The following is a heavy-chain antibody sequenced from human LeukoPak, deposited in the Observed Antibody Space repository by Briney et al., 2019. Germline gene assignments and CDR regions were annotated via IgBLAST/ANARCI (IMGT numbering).Heavy chain of an antibody. CDR1: GDFISGSSHY. J-gene: IGHJ4*02. CDR3: ARILNSGAGCYRY. D-gene: IGHD2-15*01. CDR2: IFYSGTT. Sequence: SETLSLTCTVSGDFISGSSHYWAWIRQPPGKGLEWIASIFYSGTTYYNPSLKSRVTISVDTSKNQFSLRLNSVTAADTAQYYCARILNSGAGCYRYWGQGALVTVSS. V-gene: IGHV4-39*01.